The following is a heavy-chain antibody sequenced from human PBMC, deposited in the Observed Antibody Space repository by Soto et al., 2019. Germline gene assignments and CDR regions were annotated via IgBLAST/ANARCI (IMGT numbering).Heavy chain of an antibody. CDR1: GDSVSSGTYY. CDR2: IYYRGST. V-gene: IGHV4-61*01. Sequence: QVQLQESGPGLVKPSETLSLTCIVSGDSVSSGTYYWSWIRQPPGKALEWIGYIYYRGSTNYNPSLKSRVTISIDTSRNQFSLKVNSVTAADTAVYYCARGLDYVGFDYWGQGTLVAVSS. D-gene: IGHD4-17*01. CDR3: ARGLDYVGFDY. J-gene: IGHJ4*02.